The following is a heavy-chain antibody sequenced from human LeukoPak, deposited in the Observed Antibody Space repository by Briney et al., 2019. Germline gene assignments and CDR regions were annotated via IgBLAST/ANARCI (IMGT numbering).Heavy chain of an antibody. CDR2: ISWNSGSI. CDR1: GFTFDDYA. J-gene: IGHJ4*02. V-gene: IGHV3-9*01. Sequence: PGGSLRLSCAASGFTFDDYAMHWVRQAPGKGLEWVSGISWNSGSIGYADSVKGRFTISRDNAKNSLYLQMNSLRAEDTALYYCAKDWGGRGDGYLDYWGQGTLVTVSS. D-gene: IGHD5-24*01. CDR3: AKDWGGRGDGYLDY.